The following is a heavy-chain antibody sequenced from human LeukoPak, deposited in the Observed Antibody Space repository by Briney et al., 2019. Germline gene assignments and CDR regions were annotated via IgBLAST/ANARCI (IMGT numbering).Heavy chain of an antibody. CDR3: ARDSRYYFWSGYPPYYCDY. J-gene: IGHJ4*02. V-gene: IGHV3-48*02. CDR1: GFTFSSYS. D-gene: IGHD3-3*01. CDR2: ISSSSSTI. Sequence: PGGSLRLSCAASGFTFSSYSMNWVRQAPGKGLEWVSYISSSSSTIYYADSVKGRFTISRDNAKNSLYLQMNSLRDEDTAVYYCARDSRYYFWSGYPPYYCDYWGQGTLVTVSS.